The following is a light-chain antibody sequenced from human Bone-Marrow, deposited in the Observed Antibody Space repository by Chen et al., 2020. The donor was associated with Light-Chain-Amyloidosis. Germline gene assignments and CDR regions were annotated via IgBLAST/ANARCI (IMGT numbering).Light chain of an antibody. CDR1: SSDVGGDNH. CDR2: EVT. V-gene: IGLV2-14*01. J-gene: IGLJ1*01. Sequence: QSALTQPASVSGSPGQSITISCTGTSSDVGGDNHVSWYQQHPDKAPKLMIYEVTNRPSSVPDRFSGATSDNTASLTISGLQPEDEADYFCTSDTITDTLVFGSGTRVTVL. CDR3: TSDTITDTLV.